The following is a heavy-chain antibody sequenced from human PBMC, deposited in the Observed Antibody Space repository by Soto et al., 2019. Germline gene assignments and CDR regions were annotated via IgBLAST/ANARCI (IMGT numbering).Heavy chain of an antibody. J-gene: IGHJ4*02. Sequence: QVQLVESGGGVVQPGRSLRLSCAASGFTFSSYAMHWVRQVPGKGLEWVAVISYDGSNKYYADSVKGRFTISRDNSKNTLYLQMNSLRAEDTAVYYCAREDYGDYWGQGTLVTVSS. V-gene: IGHV3-30-3*01. CDR2: ISYDGSNK. CDR3: AREDYGDY. CDR1: GFTFSSYA.